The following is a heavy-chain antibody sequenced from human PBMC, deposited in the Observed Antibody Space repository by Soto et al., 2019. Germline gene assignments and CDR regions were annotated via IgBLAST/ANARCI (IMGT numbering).Heavy chain of an antibody. Sequence: PGESLKISCRASGYTFIDYWIGWVRQMPGKGLEFMGIIYPGDSDTRYSPSFQGQVTISADKSISTAYLQWTSLTTSDTAIYYCARNHLDGHSIHFDLWGQGTLVTVSS. D-gene: IGHD1-1*01. V-gene: IGHV5-51*01. CDR2: IYPGDSDT. CDR1: GYTFIDYW. CDR3: ARNHLDGHSIHFDL. J-gene: IGHJ4*02.